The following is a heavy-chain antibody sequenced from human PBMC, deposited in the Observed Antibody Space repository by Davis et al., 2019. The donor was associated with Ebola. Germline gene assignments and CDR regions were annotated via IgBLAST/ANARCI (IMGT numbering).Heavy chain of an antibody. V-gene: IGHV4-34*01. D-gene: IGHD4-17*01. CDR3: ARYAGDYGAD. CDR1: GGSFSAYY. Sequence: SQTLSLTCGVDGGSFSAYYWSWIRQSAGKGLEWIAEINERGNTNYNPSLKSRVTISVDTSKNQFSLKLSSVTAADTAVYYCARYAGDYGADWGQGTLVTVSS. CDR2: INERGNT. J-gene: IGHJ1*01.